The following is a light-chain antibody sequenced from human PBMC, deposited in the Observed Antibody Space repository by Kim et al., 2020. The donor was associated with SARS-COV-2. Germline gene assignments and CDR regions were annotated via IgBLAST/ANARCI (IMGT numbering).Light chain of an antibody. J-gene: IGLJ2*01. V-gene: IGLV3-19*01. Sequence: SSELTQDPAVSVALGQTVRITCQGDSLRSYYASWYQQKPGQAPVLVSYGKNNRPSGIPDRFSGSSSGNTASLTITGAQAEDEADYYCNSRDSSGNHLVFGGGTQLTVL. CDR2: GKN. CDR1: SLRSYY. CDR3: NSRDSSGNHLV.